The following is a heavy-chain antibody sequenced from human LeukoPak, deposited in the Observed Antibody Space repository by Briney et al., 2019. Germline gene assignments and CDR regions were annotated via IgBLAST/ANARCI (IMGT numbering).Heavy chain of an antibody. J-gene: IGHJ4*02. CDR2: ISSSSSTI. CDR1: GFTFTRYS. D-gene: IGHD3-10*01. CDR3: ARDGGAALVRGVITFDY. V-gene: IGHV3-48*04. Sequence: GGSLRLSCAASGFTFTRYSMTWVRQAPGKGLEWVSYISSSSSTIHYADSVKGRFTISRDNTKNSLYLQMNSLRAEDTAVYYCARDGGAALVRGVITFDYWGQGTLVTVSS.